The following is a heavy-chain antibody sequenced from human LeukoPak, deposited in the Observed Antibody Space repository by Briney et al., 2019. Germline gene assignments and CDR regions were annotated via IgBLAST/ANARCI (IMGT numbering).Heavy chain of an antibody. V-gene: IGHV1-18*01. CDR3: ARWSGGSDWLYHYGMDV. CDR1: GYTFSNYG. Sequence: ASVKVSCKASGYTFSNYGISWVRQAPGQGLEWMGWISGYNGHTNYAQNLQGRDTVTIDTSTSTAYMELRSLRSDDTAVYYCARWSGGSDWLYHYGMDVWGQGTTVTVSS. D-gene: IGHD6-19*01. J-gene: IGHJ6*02. CDR2: ISGYNGHT.